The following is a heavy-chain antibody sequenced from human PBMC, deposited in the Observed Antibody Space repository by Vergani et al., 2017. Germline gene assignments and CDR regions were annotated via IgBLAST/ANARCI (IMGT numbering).Heavy chain of an antibody. Sequence: QVQLQQWGAGLLKPSETLSLTCAVYGWSSSGYSWSWIRQPPGKGLEWIGEINHSGSTNYNPSLKSRVTISVDTSKNLFSLKLSSVTAADTAVYYCVRGWALRYFDYFDYWGQGTLVTVSS. CDR3: VRGWALRYFDYFDY. D-gene: IGHD3-9*01. CDR2: INHSGST. CDR1: GWSSSGYS. J-gene: IGHJ4*02. V-gene: IGHV4-34*01.